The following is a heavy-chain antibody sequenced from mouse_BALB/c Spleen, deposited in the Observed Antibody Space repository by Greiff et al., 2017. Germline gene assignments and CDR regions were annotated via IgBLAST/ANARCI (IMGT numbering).Heavy chain of an antibody. Sequence: QVQLQQPGAELVKPGASVKLSCKASGYTFTSYWMHWVKQRPGQGLEWIGEINPSNGRTNYNEKFKSKATLTVDKSSSTAYMQLSSLTSEDSAVYYCARGGRAWFAYWGQGTLVTVS. CDR3: ARGGRAWFAY. V-gene: IGHV1S81*02. CDR2: INPSNGRT. CDR1: GYTFTSYW. J-gene: IGHJ3*01.